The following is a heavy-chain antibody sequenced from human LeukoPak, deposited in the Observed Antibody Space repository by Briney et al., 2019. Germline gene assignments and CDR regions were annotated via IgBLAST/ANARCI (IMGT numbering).Heavy chain of an antibody. CDR2: MKQDGTEK. CDR1: GFTFSSYW. V-gene: IGHV3-7*01. Sequence: GGSLRLSCAASGFTFSSYWVGWVRQAPGQGLELVANMKQDGTEKYYVDSVKGRFTISRDNAKNSLYLQMNSLRAGDTAVYYCLMGGWFGENWGQGTLVTVSS. J-gene: IGHJ4*02. D-gene: IGHD3-10*01. CDR3: LMGGWFGEN.